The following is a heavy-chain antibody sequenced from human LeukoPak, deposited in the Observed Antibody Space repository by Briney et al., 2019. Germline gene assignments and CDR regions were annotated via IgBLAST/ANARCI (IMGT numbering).Heavy chain of an antibody. CDR3: ARDGADHYRDV. D-gene: IGHD3-16*01. V-gene: IGHV1-69*05. CDR1: GYTFTSYG. CDR2: IVPMIGTA. J-gene: IGHJ6*03. Sequence: GASVKVSCKASGYTFTSYGISWVRQAPGQGLEWMGRIVPMIGTANYAQKFQGRVTIITDESTSTAYMELSSLRSEETAVYYCARDGADHYRDVWGEGTTVTVSS.